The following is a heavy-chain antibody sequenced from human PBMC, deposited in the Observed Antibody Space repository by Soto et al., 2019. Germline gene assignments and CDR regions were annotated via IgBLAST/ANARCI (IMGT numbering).Heavy chain of an antibody. V-gene: IGHV1-18*04. J-gene: IGHJ6*02. D-gene: IGHD1-26*01. CDR1: GYTFTSYG. Sequence: QVQLVQSGAEVKKPGASVKVSCKASGYTFTSYGISWVRQAPGQGLEWMGWISAYNGNTNYAQKLQGRVTMTTDTSTSTAYMELRSLRYDDTAVYYCARDQGVVGATRKRGMDVWGQGTTFTVSS. CDR3: ARDQGVVGATRKRGMDV. CDR2: ISAYNGNT.